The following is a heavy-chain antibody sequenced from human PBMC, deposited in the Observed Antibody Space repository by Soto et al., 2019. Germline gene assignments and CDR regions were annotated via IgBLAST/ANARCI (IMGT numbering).Heavy chain of an antibody. Sequence: QVQLVESGGGVVQPGRSLRLSCAASGFTFSSYAMHWVRQAPGKGLEWAAVISYDGSNKYYADSVKGRFTISRDNSKNTLYLQKNCLRAEYTAVYYWARDQSRNDILTGPPGDYYYYDGMDVWGQGTTVTVSS. CDR3: ARDQSRNDILTGPPGDYYYYDGMDV. V-gene: IGHV3-30-3*01. J-gene: IGHJ6*02. CDR2: ISYDGSNK. D-gene: IGHD3-9*01. CDR1: GFTFSSYA.